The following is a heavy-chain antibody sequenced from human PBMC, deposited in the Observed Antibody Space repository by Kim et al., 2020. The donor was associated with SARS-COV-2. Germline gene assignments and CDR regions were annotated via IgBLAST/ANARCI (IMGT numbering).Heavy chain of an antibody. Sequence: GGSLRLSCAASGFTFSSYAMHWVRQAPGKGLEWVAVISYEGSNKYYADSVKGRFTISRDNSKNTLYLQMNSLRAEDTAVYYCARETYYYDSSGYYYAPLYYYYGMDVWGQGTTVTVSS. CDR2: ISYEGSNK. V-gene: IGHV3-30-3*01. J-gene: IGHJ6*02. CDR1: GFTFSSYA. D-gene: IGHD3-22*01. CDR3: ARETYYYDSSGYYYAPLYYYYGMDV.